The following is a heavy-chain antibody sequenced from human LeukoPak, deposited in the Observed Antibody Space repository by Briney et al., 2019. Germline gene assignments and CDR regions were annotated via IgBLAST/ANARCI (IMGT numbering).Heavy chain of an antibody. D-gene: IGHD5-18*01. CDR2: IRYDGSNK. CDR1: GFTFSSYG. Sequence: GGSLRLSCAASGFTFSSYGMHWVRQAPGKGLEWVAFIRYDGSNKYYADSVKGRFTISRDNSKNTLYLQMNSLRAEDTAVYYCAKERDTAMVTIDYWGQGTLVAVSS. J-gene: IGHJ4*02. V-gene: IGHV3-30*02. CDR3: AKERDTAMVTIDY.